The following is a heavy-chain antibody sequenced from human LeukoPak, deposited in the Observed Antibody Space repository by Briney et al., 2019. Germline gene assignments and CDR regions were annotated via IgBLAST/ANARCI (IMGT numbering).Heavy chain of an antibody. CDR3: ARDPVIVGATTGFDY. V-gene: IGHV4-59*12. J-gene: IGHJ4*02. D-gene: IGHD1-26*01. Sequence: SETLSLTCTVSGGSISSYYWSWIRQPPGKGLEWIGYIYYSGSTNYNPSLKSRVTISVDTSKNQFSLKLSSVTAADTAVYYCARDPVIVGATTGFDYWGQGTLVTVSS. CDR2: IYYSGST. CDR1: GGSISSYY.